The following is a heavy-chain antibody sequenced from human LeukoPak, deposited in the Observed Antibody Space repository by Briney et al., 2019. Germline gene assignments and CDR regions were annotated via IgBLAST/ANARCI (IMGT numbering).Heavy chain of an antibody. D-gene: IGHD2-2*01. CDR3: AKDGDWRPAAD. V-gene: IGHV3-23*01. Sequence: PGGSLRLSCAASGFTLGSFGVSWVRQAPGKGLEWVSFISGTGLSTYYADSVKGRFTISRDNSKSTLFMQMNSLRAEDTAIYYCAKDGDWRPAADWGQGTLVTVSS. CDR1: GFTLGSFG. CDR2: ISGTGLST. J-gene: IGHJ4*02.